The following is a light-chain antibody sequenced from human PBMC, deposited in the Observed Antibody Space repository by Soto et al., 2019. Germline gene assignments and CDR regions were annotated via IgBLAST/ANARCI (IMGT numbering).Light chain of an antibody. CDR2: DAS. V-gene: IGKV3-11*01. Sequence: EIVLTQSPATLSLSPGDRATLSCRAIQSVSSSLAWYLQKPGQSPRLLIYDASNRATGIPARFSGSGSGTDFTLTISSLEPEDFAVYYCQQRSNWPITFGQGTRLEIK. CDR1: QSVSSS. CDR3: QQRSNWPIT. J-gene: IGKJ5*01.